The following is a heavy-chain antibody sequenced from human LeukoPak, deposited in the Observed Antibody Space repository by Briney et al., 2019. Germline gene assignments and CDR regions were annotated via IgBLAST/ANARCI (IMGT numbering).Heavy chain of an antibody. CDR3: ARDWDLHRVTLDY. Sequence: GGSLRLSCAASGFTFSSYAMHWVRQAPGKGLEWVAVISYDGSNKYYADSVKGRFTISRDNSKNTLYLQMNSLRAEDTAVYYCARDWDLHRVTLDYWGQGTLVTVSS. J-gene: IGHJ4*02. V-gene: IGHV3-30*04. D-gene: IGHD1-26*01. CDR2: ISYDGSNK. CDR1: GFTFSSYA.